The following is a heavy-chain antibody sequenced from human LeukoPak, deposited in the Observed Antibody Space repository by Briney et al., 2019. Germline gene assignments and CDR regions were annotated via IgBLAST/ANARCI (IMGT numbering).Heavy chain of an antibody. CDR3: ARAPSVGAFDI. Sequence: SETLSLTCTVSGGSISSYYWSWIRQPPGKGLEWIGYIYYSGSTNYNPSLKSRVTISVDTSKNQFSLKLSSVTAADTAVYYCARAPSVGAFDIWGQGTMVTVSS. V-gene: IGHV4-59*08. CDR2: IYYSGST. J-gene: IGHJ3*02. CDR1: GGSISSYY. D-gene: IGHD1-26*01.